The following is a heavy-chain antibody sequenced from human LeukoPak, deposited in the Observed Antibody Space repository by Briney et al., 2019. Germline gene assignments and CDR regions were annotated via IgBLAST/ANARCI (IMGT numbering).Heavy chain of an antibody. CDR3: AGGIVVVPAPSYYMDV. D-gene: IGHD2-2*01. CDR2: IIPIFGTA. J-gene: IGHJ6*03. Sequence: SVKVSCKASGGTFSSYASSWVRQAPGQGLEWMGGIIPIFGTANYAQKFQGRVTITTDESTSTAYMELSSLRSEDTAVYYCAGGIVVVPAPSYYMDVWGKGTTVTVSS. CDR1: GGTFSSYA. V-gene: IGHV1-69*05.